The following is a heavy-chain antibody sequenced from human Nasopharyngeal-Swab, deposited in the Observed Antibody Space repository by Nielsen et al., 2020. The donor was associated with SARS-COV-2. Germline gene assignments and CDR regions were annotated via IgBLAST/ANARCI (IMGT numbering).Heavy chain of an antibody. CDR2: IYYSGST. J-gene: IGHJ4*02. D-gene: IGHD4-17*01. Sequence: WIRQPPGKGREWIGYIYYSGSTYYNPSLKSRVTISVDTSKNQFSLKLSSVTAADTAVYYCASHDYGDYGVVDYWGQGTLVTVSS. CDR3: ASHDYGDYGVVDY. V-gene: IGHV4-39*01.